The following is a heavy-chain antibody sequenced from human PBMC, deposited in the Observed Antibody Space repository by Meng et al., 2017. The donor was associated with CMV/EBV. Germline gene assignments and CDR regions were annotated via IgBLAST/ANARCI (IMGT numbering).Heavy chain of an antibody. CDR1: GGTFNSAA. J-gene: IGHJ6*02. Sequence: SVKVSCKASGGTFNSAAISWVRQAPGQGLEWMGGLLPIFGTANYAPKFQGRVTITTDESTSTASLELSSLSSEDQAVYYCARQFPEFFGKDYYYYCIDFWGQGTTVTVSS. V-gene: IGHV1-69*05. CDR2: LLPIFGTA. CDR3: ARQFPEFFGKDYYYYCIDF. D-gene: IGHD1-14*01.